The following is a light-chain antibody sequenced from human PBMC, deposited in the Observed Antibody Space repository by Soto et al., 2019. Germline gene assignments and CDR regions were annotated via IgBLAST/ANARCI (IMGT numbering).Light chain of an antibody. CDR2: WAS. V-gene: IGKV4-1*01. CDR3: QQHYGVPFT. Sequence: DIVMTQSPDSLAVSLGERAAINCKSSQSVLYSSNDKNYLAWYQQKPGQPPKLLIYWASTRESGVPDRFSGSGSGTDFTLTISSLQAEDVAVYYCQQHYGVPFTVGGGPKVEIK. CDR1: QSVLYSSNDKNY. J-gene: IGKJ4*01.